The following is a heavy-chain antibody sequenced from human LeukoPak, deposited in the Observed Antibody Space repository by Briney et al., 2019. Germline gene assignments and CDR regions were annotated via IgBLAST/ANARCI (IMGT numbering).Heavy chain of an antibody. V-gene: IGHV1-2*06. D-gene: IGHD3-10*01. CDR2: INPNSGGT. CDR3: ARRYLGSGSLPGL. Sequence: GASVKVSCKASGYTFTGYYMHWVRQAPRQGLEWMGRINPNSGGTNYAQKFQGRVTMTRDTSISTAYMELSRLRSDDTAVYYCARRYLGSGSLPGLWGQGTLVTVSS. CDR1: GYTFTGYY. J-gene: IGHJ4*02.